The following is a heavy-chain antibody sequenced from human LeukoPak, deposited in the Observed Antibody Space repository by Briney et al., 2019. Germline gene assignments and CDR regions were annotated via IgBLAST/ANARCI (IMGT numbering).Heavy chain of an antibody. Sequence: ASVKVSCKASGYTFTSYYMHWVRQAPGQGLEWMGLINPSGGSTSYAQKFQGRVTMTRDTSTSTVYMELSSLRSEDTAVYYCARDQYCSGGSCYPDYWGQGTLVTVSS. D-gene: IGHD2-15*01. J-gene: IGHJ4*02. CDR1: GYTFTSYY. CDR3: ARDQYCSGGSCYPDY. CDR2: INPSGGST. V-gene: IGHV1-46*01.